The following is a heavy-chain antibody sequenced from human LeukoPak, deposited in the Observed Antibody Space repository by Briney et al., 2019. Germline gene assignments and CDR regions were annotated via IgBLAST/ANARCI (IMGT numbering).Heavy chain of an antibody. Sequence: SDTLSLTCTVSDASMNNYYWSWIRQSPEKGLEWIGFVFSRGTTNYNPSFKSRLTMSIDTSKKQLSLRLSSVTAADTAVYFCARSWAAKWELPGQFDSWGQGRLVSVSS. J-gene: IGHJ4*02. V-gene: IGHV4-4*07. CDR2: VFSRGTT. CDR1: DASMNNYY. D-gene: IGHD1-26*01. CDR3: ARSWAAKWELPGQFDS.